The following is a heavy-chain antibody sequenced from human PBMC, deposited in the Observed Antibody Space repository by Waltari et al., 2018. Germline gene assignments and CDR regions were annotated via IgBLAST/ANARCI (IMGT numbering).Heavy chain of an antibody. D-gene: IGHD2-15*01. CDR1: GFTFSSYG. CDR2: IWYDGSNK. V-gene: IGHV3-33*06. Sequence: QVQLVESGGGVVQPGRSLRLSCAASGFTFSSYGMHWVRQAPGKGLEWVAVIWYDGSNKYYADSVKGRFTISRDNSKNTLYLQMNSLRAEDTAVYYCANFAGCSGGSCYSYYYGMDVWGQGTTVTVSS. J-gene: IGHJ6*02. CDR3: ANFAGCSGGSCYSYYYGMDV.